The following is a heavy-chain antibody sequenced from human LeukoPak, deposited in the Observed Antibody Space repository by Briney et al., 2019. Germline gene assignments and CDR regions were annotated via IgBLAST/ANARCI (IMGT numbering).Heavy chain of an antibody. D-gene: IGHD5-24*01. V-gene: IGHV3-7*03. CDR2: IKEDGTET. CDR3: AKEGRSLQTY. Sequence: GGSLRLSCAASGFMFSSNWMSWARLAPGKGLEWVANIKEDGTETYYVDSVKGRFTISRDNAKNSLYSQMNSLRVEDTAVYYCAKEGRSLQTYWGQGTLVTVSS. J-gene: IGHJ4*02. CDR1: GFMFSSNW.